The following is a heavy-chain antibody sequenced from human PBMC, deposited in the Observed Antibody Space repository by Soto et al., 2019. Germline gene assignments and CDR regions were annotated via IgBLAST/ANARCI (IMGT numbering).Heavy chain of an antibody. J-gene: IGHJ4*02. D-gene: IGHD2-2*01. CDR2: ISSSGSPI. CDR3: ARDWQKGVPAGGY. Sequence: QVQLVESGGGLVKPGGSLRLSCAASGFTFSDYDMSWIRQAPGKGLVWVSYISSSGSPIYYADSVKGRFTISRHNAKNPLYLQMNSLRAEDTAVYYWARDWQKGVPAGGYWGQGTLVTVSS. CDR1: GFTFSDYD. V-gene: IGHV3-11*01.